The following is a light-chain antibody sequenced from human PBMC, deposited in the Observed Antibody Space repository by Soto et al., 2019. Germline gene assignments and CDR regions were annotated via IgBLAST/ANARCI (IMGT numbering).Light chain of an antibody. CDR3: SSYTSSSTLGVV. CDR1: SSDVGGYNY. CDR2: EVS. J-gene: IGLJ2*01. Sequence: QSALTQPASVSGSPRQSITISCTGTSSDVGGYNYVSWYQQHPGKAPKLMIYEVSNRPSGVSNRFSGSKSGNTASLTISGLQAEDEADYYCSSYTSSSTLGVVFGGGTKVTVL. V-gene: IGLV2-14*01.